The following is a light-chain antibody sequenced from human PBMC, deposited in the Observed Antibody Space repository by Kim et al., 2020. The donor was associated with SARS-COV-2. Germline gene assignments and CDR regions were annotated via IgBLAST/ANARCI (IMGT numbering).Light chain of an antibody. CDR1: GSDVGGYNY. CDR3: SSYAGSNNWV. Sequence: GQSVTTSCTATGSDVGGYNYVSWYQQHPGKAPKLMIYEVSKRPSGVPDRFSGSKSGNTASLTVSGLQAEDEADYYCSSYAGSNNWVFGGGTQLTVL. CDR2: EVS. V-gene: IGLV2-8*01. J-gene: IGLJ3*02.